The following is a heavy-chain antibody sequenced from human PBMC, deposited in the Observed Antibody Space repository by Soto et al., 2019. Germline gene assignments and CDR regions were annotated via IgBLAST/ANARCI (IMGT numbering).Heavy chain of an antibody. CDR3: ARILMVPPYYYYGMDV. V-gene: IGHV2-26*01. D-gene: IGHD2-8*01. CDR2: IFSNDEK. J-gene: IGHJ6*02. Sequence: QVTLKESGPVLVKPTETLTLTCTVSGYSLSNARMGVSWIRQPPGKAREWLAHIFSNDEKSYSTSLKSRLTISKDTSKSQVVLTMTNMDPVDTATYYCARILMVPPYYYYGMDVWGQGTTVTVSS. CDR1: GYSLSNARMG.